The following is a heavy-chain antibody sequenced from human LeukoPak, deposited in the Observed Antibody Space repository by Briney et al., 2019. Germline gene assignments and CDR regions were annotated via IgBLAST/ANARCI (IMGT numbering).Heavy chain of an antibody. CDR3: ARGVGLGYCSSTSCSELDY. J-gene: IGHJ4*02. CDR1: GHTFTGYY. V-gene: IGHV1-2*02. Sequence: ASLKVSCKASGHTFTGYYMHWVRQAPGQGLEWMGWINPNSGGTNYAQKFQGRVTMTRDTSISTVYMELSRLRSDATAVYYCARGVGLGYCSSTSCSELDYWGQGTLVTVSS. D-gene: IGHD2-2*01. CDR2: INPNSGGT.